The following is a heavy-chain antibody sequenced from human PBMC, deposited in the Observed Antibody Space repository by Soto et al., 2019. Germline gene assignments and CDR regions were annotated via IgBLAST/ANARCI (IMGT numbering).Heavy chain of an antibody. CDR1: GYTFTSYY. CDR3: ARGGSHEFGVVTNYYMDV. CDR2: INPSGGST. D-gene: IGHD3-3*01. V-gene: IGHV1-46*03. J-gene: IGHJ6*03. Sequence: ASVKVSCKASGYTFTSYYMHWVRQAPGQGLEWMGIINPSGGSTSYAQKFQGRVTMTRDTSTSTVYMELSSLRSEDTAVYYCARGGSHEFGVVTNYYMDVWGKGTTVTVSS.